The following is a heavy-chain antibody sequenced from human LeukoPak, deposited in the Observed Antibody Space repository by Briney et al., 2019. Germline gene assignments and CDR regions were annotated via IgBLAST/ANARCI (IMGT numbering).Heavy chain of an antibody. CDR1: GYTFTGYY. Sequence: ASVKVSCKASGYTFTGYYMHWVRRAPGQGLEWMGWINPNSGGTNYAQKFQGWVTMTRDTSISTAYMELSRLRSDDTAVYYCARELPEGVLPFDPWGQGTLVTVSS. J-gene: IGHJ5*02. CDR3: ARELPEGVLPFDP. V-gene: IGHV1-2*04. CDR2: INPNSGGT. D-gene: IGHD4/OR15-4a*01.